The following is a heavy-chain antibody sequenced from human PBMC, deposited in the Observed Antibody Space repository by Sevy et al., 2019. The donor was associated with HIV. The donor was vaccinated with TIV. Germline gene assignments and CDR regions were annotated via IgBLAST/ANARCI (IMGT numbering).Heavy chain of an antibody. D-gene: IGHD2-8*01. CDR1: GFTIADHA. CDR3: ARDHCTDGACFRSGYFDY. Sequence: GGSLRLSCAASGFTIADHAFHWVRQAPGKGLEWVAIISFDGRNKRVAESVKGRFTISRDDSKSTVYLQMTSLRPEDAAVYYCARDHCTDGACFRSGYFDYWGQGTLVTVSS. J-gene: IGHJ4*02. CDR2: ISFDGRNK. V-gene: IGHV3-30*04.